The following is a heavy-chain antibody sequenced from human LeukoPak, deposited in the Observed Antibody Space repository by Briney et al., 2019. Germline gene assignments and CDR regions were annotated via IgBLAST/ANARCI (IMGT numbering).Heavy chain of an antibody. CDR1: GFTFSTYA. CDR2: ISGSGDRR. CDR3: AKGPKQLLVGSRGYYFDY. V-gene: IGHV3-23*01. J-gene: IGHJ4*02. Sequence: GGSLRLSCAASGFTFSTYAMSWVRQAPGKGLEWVSGISGSGDRRNYADSVKGRFPISRDISKNTLYLQMNSLRVEDTAVYYCAKGPKQLLVGSRGYYFDYWGQGTLVTVSS. D-gene: IGHD6-19*01.